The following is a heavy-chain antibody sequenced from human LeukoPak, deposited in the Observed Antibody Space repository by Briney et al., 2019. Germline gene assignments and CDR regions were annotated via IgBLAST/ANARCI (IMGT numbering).Heavy chain of an antibody. CDR1: GGSFSGYY. D-gene: IGHD3-9*01. CDR2: INHSGST. J-gene: IGHJ5*02. V-gene: IGHV4-34*01. Sequence: SETLSLTCAVYGGSFSGYYWSWIRQPPGKGLEWIGEINHSGSTNYNPSLKSRVTISVDTSKSQFSLKLSSVTAADTAVYYCARASEGILTGYYRRYNWFDPWGQGTLVTVSS. CDR3: ARASEGILTGYYRRYNWFDP.